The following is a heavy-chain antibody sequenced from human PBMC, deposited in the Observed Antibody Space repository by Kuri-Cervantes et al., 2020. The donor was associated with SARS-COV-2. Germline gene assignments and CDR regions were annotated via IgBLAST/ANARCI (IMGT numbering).Heavy chain of an antibody. Sequence: SETLSLTCAVYGGSFSNFYWSWIRQPPGKGLEWIGELDHSGRANYNPSLKSRVTISVDTSKNQFSLKLSSVTAADTAVYYCARLSYYYDSSGYYGGNWFDPWGQGTLVTDSS. J-gene: IGHJ5*02. CDR3: ARLSYYYDSSGYYGGNWFDP. CDR1: GGSFSNFY. D-gene: IGHD3-22*01. V-gene: IGHV4-34*01. CDR2: LDHSGRA.